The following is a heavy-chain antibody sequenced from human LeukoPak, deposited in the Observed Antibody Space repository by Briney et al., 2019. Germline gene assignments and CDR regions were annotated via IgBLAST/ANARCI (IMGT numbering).Heavy chain of an antibody. V-gene: IGHV3-23*01. Sequence: PGGSLRLSCAASGFSFSSYVMNWVRQAPGKGLEWVSAITGRGGSTYYADSVKGRFTISRDTSKNTLYLQMSSLRVEDTAVYYCAREYIGPFDYWGQGTLVTVSS. CDR3: AREYIGPFDY. CDR2: ITGRGGST. CDR1: GFSFSSYV. D-gene: IGHD5-12*01. J-gene: IGHJ4*02.